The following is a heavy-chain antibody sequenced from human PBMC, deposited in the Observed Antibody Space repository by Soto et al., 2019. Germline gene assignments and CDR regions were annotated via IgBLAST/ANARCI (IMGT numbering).Heavy chain of an antibody. CDR1: GYTFTSYY. Sequence: ASVKVSCKASGYTFTSYYMHWVRQAPGQGLEWMGIINPSGGSTSYAQKFQGRVTMTRDTSTSTVYMELSSLRSEDTAVYYCARVSLLPQYKGVKVTWFDPWGQGISVTVSS. CDR3: ARVSLLPQYKGVKVTWFDP. V-gene: IGHV1-46*01. D-gene: IGHD3-10*01. CDR2: INPSGGST. J-gene: IGHJ5*02.